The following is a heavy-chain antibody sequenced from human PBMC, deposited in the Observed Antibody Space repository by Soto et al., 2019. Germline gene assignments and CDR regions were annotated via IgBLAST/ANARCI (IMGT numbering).Heavy chain of an antibody. D-gene: IGHD2-2*01. V-gene: IGHV5-10-1*01. CDR1: GYSFTSYW. CDR2: IDPSDSYT. CDR3: ARHRHCSSTSCYAGGYYYYGMDV. Sequence: GESLKISCKGSGYSFTSYWINWVRQMPGKGLEWMGRIDPSDSYTNYSPSFQGHVTISADKSISTAYLQWSSLKASDTAMYYCARHRHCSSTSCYAGGYYYYGMDVWGQGTTVTV. J-gene: IGHJ6*02.